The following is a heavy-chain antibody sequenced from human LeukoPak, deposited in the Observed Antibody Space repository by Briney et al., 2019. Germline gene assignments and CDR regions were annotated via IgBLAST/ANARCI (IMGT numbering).Heavy chain of an antibody. Sequence: GGSLRLSCGASGFTFSSYAMGWVRHTPEKGLEWVSAIGASGAGTYYADSVKGRFTISRDNSKNTLYLQMNSLRAEDTAVYYCAKAPIVVVPAAIVMDVWGQGTTVTVSS. CDR1: GFTFSSYA. D-gene: IGHD2-2*01. CDR3: AKAPIVVVPAAIVMDV. J-gene: IGHJ6*02. CDR2: IGASGAGT. V-gene: IGHV3-23*01.